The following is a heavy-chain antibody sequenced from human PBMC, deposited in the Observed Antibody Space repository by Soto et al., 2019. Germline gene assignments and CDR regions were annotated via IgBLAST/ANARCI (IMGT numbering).Heavy chain of an antibody. Sequence: GASVKVSCKASGYTFTDYGISWVRQAPGQGLQWMGWITAFNGNTKYAQQFQGRVTTTTDTSTSTAYMELRSLESDDTAVYYCARISQSDFWSGYYYFFDYWGQGTLVTVSS. D-gene: IGHD3-3*01. V-gene: IGHV1-18*01. CDR2: ITAFNGNT. CDR1: GYTFTDYG. J-gene: IGHJ4*02. CDR3: ARISQSDFWSGYYYFFDY.